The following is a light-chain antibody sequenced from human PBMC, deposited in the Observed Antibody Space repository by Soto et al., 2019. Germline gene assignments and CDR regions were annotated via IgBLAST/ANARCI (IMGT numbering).Light chain of an antibody. J-gene: IGKJ2*01. CDR3: QQRSTVPYT. CDR1: QSVSSY. Sequence: EIVLTQSPATLSLSPGERGTLSCRASQSVSSYLVWYQQKPGQTPRLLMSDATTRATGIPSRFSGSGSGTDFTLTISSLEPADSAVYHCQQRSTVPYTFGQGTKLEIK. V-gene: IGKV3-11*01. CDR2: DAT.